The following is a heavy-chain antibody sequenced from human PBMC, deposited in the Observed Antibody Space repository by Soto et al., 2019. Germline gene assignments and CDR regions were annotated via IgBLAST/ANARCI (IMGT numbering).Heavy chain of an antibody. Sequence: SETLSLTCTVSGGSISSGGYYWSWIRQHPGKGLEWIGYIYYSGSTYYNPSLKSRVTISVDTSKNQFSLKLSSVTAADTAVYYCARGSGTMAKIDYWGQGTLVTVSS. CDR3: ARGSGTMAKIDY. D-gene: IGHD3-10*01. CDR1: GGSISSGGYY. CDR2: IYYSGST. V-gene: IGHV4-31*03. J-gene: IGHJ4*02.